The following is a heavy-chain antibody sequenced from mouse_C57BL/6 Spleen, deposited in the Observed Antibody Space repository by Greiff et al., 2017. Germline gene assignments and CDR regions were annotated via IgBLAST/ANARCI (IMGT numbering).Heavy chain of an antibody. J-gene: IGHJ3*01. CDR1: GFNIKDDY. CDR3: TTAQATLCAY. Sequence: VQLQQSGAALVRPGASVKLSCTASGFNIKDDYMHWVKQRPEQGLEWIGWIDPENGDTEYASKFQGKATITADPSSNTAYLQLSSLTSEDTAVYYCTTAQATLCAYWGQGTLVTVSA. D-gene: IGHD3-2*02. CDR2: IDPENGDT. V-gene: IGHV14-4*01.